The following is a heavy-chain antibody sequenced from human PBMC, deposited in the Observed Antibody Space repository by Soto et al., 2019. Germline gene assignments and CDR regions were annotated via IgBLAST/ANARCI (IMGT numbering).Heavy chain of an antibody. J-gene: IGHJ5*02. D-gene: IGHD3-3*01. CDR1: GGSISISSYY. Sequence: QLQLQESGPGLVKPSETLSLTCSVSGGSISISSYYWGWVRQPPGKGLEWIASMYYSGGTYYNPSLKSRATISVDKSKNQFSLKLTSATAADTAVYYCARLDRFLEYFNPWGQGTLVTVSS. V-gene: IGHV4-39*01. CDR2: MYYSGGT. CDR3: ARLDRFLEYFNP.